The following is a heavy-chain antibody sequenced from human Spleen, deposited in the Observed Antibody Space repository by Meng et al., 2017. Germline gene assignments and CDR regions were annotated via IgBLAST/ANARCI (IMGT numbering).Heavy chain of an antibody. CDR1: GDSVSGSNW. CDR3: ARVDRYSGTYFDY. Sequence: QVQLQESGPGLVKPSETLSLICAVSGDSVSGSNWWSWVRQPPGKGLEWIGEIFHIGSTNYNPSLKTRVAISVDRSKNQFSLKLTSVTAADTAVYYCARVDRYSGTYFDYWGHGALVTVSS. V-gene: IGHV4-4*02. CDR2: IFHIGST. J-gene: IGHJ4*01. D-gene: IGHD1-26*01.